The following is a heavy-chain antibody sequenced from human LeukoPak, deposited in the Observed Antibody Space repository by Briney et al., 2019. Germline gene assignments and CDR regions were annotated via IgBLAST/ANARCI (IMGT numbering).Heavy chain of an antibody. V-gene: IGHV1-18*04. D-gene: IGHD3-9*01. J-gene: IGHJ4*02. CDR3: ARTVTGYYRLDY. CDR1: GYTFTTYG. CDR2: SSTNNGNT. Sequence: ASVKVSCKASGYTFTTYGITWVRQAPGQGLDCVGWSSTNNGNTNYAQKLQGRVTKTTDTPTSTAYMELRSLRYDDTAVYYCARTVTGYYRLDYWGQGTLVTVSS.